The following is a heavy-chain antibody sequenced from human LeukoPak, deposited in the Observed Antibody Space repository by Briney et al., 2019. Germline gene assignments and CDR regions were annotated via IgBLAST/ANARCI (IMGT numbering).Heavy chain of an antibody. D-gene: IGHD3-3*01. J-gene: IGHJ6*03. CDR2: ISYDGSKR. CDR3: ARTTLGVASYYFYYYMDV. CDR1: EFTFRRYT. V-gene: IGHV3-30*16. Sequence: GGSLRLSCAASEFTFRRYTMHWVRLAPGKGLEWVSVISYDGSKRDYAASVKGRFTISRDNSDNKLYLEMNSLRAEDTAVYYCARTTLGVASYYFYYYMDVWGKGATVTVSS.